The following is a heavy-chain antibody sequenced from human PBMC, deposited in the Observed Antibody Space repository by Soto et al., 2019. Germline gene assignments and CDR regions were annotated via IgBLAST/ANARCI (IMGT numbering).Heavy chain of an antibody. CDR2: ILSSYSYI. Sequence: GESLKISCKSSGYSFTNYWISWVRQMPGKGLEWMGRILSSYSYINYCPSSQGHATIPSDKAISTAYLKWSSPEASPTAMYYCARRLEGYCLHGVCYSRLLRYGGQGALVTV. V-gene: IGHV5-10-1*01. CDR3: ARRLEGYCLHGVCYSRLLRY. CDR1: GYSFTNYW. J-gene: IGHJ1*01. D-gene: IGHD2-8*01.